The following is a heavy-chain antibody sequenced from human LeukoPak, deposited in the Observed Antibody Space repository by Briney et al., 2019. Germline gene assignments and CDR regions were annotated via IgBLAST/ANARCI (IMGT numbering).Heavy chain of an antibody. CDR2: IWYDGSNK. CDR3: AKVRRDGYTGYDACDI. J-gene: IGHJ3*02. CDR1: GFTFSSYG. Sequence: GGSLRLSCAASGFTFSSYGMHWVRQAPGKGLEWLAVIWYDGSNKYYADSVKGRFTISRDNSKNTVYLQMNSLRPEDTAVYYCAKVRRDGYTGYDACDIWGQGTMVTVSS. D-gene: IGHD5-24*01. V-gene: IGHV3-30*02.